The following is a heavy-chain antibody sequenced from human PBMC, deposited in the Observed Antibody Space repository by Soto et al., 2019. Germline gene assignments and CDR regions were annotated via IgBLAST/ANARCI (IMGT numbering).Heavy chain of an antibody. D-gene: IGHD2-15*01. V-gene: IGHV4-59*08. Sequence: SETLSLTCTVSGGSISSYYWSWIRQPPGKGLDWFGYIYYSGSTNYNPSLKSRVTISVDTSKNQFSLKLSSVTVADTAVYYCARHNRCSGGSCYLTNWFDPWGQGTLVTVSS. CDR1: GGSISSYY. CDR3: ARHNRCSGGSCYLTNWFDP. J-gene: IGHJ5*02. CDR2: IYYSGST.